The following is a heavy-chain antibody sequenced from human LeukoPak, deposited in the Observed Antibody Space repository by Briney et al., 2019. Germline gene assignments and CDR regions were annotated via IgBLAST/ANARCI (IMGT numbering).Heavy chain of an antibody. CDR3: AKTTSNYYYYYMDV. D-gene: IGHD1-14*01. Sequence: GGSLRLSCPASGFTFSSYGMHWVRQAPAKGLEWVAVIWYDGSNKYYADPVKGRFTISRDNSKNTLYLQMNSLRAEDTAVYYCAKTTSNYYYYYMDVWGKGTTATVSS. CDR1: GFTFSSYG. V-gene: IGHV3-33*06. J-gene: IGHJ6*03. CDR2: IWYDGSNK.